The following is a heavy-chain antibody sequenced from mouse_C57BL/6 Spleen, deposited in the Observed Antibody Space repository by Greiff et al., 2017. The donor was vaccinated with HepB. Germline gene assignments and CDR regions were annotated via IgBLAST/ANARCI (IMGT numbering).Heavy chain of an antibody. CDR2: ISSGGSYT. CDR3: ARQGYGNSAWFAY. Sequence: EVQRVESGGDLVKPGGSLKLSCAASGFTFSSYGMSWVRQTPDKRLEWVATISSGGSYTYYPDSVKGRFTISRDNAKNTLYLQMSSLKSEDTAMYYCARQGYGNSAWFAYWGQGTLVTVSA. D-gene: IGHD2-10*02. J-gene: IGHJ3*01. CDR1: GFTFSSYG. V-gene: IGHV5-6*01.